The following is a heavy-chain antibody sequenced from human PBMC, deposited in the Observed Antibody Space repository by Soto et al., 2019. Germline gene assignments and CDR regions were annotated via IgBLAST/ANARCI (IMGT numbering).Heavy chain of an antibody. CDR2: ISSSGNTI. J-gene: IGHJ6*02. V-gene: IGHV3-48*01. CDR3: ARIDPYDLMDV. D-gene: IGHD3-22*01. Sequence: GSLRLSCEGSGFRRSGYSVNWVRQAPGKGLEWLSFISSSGNTIYYADSVKGRFTVSRDKARNSVSLEMSSLRGDDTAVYYCARIDPYDLMDVWGQGTTVTVSS. CDR1: GFRRSGYS.